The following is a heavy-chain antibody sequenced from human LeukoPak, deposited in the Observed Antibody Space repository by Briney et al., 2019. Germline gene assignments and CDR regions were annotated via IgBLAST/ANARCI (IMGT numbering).Heavy chain of an antibody. J-gene: IGHJ4*02. V-gene: IGHV3-11*01. CDR2: ITSSGTTT. CDR1: GSSFSCFY. CDR3: GRDPDYGDPY. Sequence: PGGSLILCCTASGSSFSCFYMSWFRLSPEKGLEWIAYITSSGTTTEYADSVKGRFTISRVNAKNSLYLQMNSLRPEDTAIYYCGRDPDYGDPYWGQGTLVAVSS. D-gene: IGHD4/OR15-4a*01.